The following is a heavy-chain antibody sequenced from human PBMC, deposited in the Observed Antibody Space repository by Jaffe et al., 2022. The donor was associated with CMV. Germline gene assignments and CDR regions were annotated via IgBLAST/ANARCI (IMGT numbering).Heavy chain of an antibody. CDR1: GFTFSGSA. CDR3: TRSDENYYGSGSYYNVYY. CDR2: IRSKANSYAT. Sequence: EVQLVESGGGLVQPGGSLKLSCAASGFTFSGSAMHWVRQASGKGLEWVGRIRSKANSYATAYAASVKGRFTISRDDSKNTAYLQMNSLKTEDTAVYYCTRSDENYYGSGSYYNVYYWGQGTLVTVSS. D-gene: IGHD3-10*01. J-gene: IGHJ4*02. V-gene: IGHV3-73*01.